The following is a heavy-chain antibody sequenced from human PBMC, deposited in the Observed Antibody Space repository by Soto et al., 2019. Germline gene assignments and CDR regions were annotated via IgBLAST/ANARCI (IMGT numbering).Heavy chain of an antibody. CDR1: GFTFNYYG. D-gene: IGHD1-26*01. CDR3: AKGKLVSYHGVDV. J-gene: IGHJ6*02. Sequence: QVQLVESGGGVVQPGRSLRLCCAASGFTFNYYGMHWVRQAPGKGLEWVAVISYDGSNKYYIDSVKGRFTISRDNSKDTLYLQMNSLRAEDTAVYHCAKGKLVSYHGVDVWGQGTTVTVSS. CDR2: ISYDGSNK. V-gene: IGHV3-30*18.